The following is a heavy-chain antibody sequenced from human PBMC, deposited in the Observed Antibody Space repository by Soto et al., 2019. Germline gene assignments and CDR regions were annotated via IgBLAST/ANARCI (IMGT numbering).Heavy chain of an antibody. V-gene: IGHV3-7*01. CDR2: IKQDGSEK. CDR3: ARDQGDSYGYYYYYYYMDV. D-gene: IGHD5-18*01. CDR1: GFTFSSYW. J-gene: IGHJ6*03. Sequence: GGSLRLSCAASGFTFSSYWMSWVRQAPGKGLEWVANIKQDGSEKYYVDSVKGRFTISRDNAKNSLYLQMNSLRAEDTAVYYCARDQGDSYGYYYYYYYMDVWGKGTTVTVSS.